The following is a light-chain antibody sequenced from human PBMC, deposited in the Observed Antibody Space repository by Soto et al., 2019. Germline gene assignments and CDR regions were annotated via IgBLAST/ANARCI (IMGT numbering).Light chain of an antibody. V-gene: IGKV3-15*01. Sequence: EIVMTQSPATLSVSPGERATLSCRASQSVSSNLAWYQQKPGQAPRLLIYGASTRATGIPARFSGSGSGTEFTLTISSLQSEDFAVYYCQHYNNWPPPPTFGQGTKVEIK. J-gene: IGKJ1*01. CDR1: QSVSSN. CDR3: QHYNNWPPPPT. CDR2: GAS.